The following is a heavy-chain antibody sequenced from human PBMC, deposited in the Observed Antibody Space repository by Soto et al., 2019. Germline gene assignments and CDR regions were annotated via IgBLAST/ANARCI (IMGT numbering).Heavy chain of an antibody. D-gene: IGHD4-17*01. CDR2: IYYSGST. V-gene: IGHV4-30-4*01. CDR3: ARDEAMVTTRLSRHYYFDY. CDR1: GGSISSGDYY. J-gene: IGHJ4*02. Sequence: SETLSLTCTVSGGSISSGDYYWSWIRQPPGKGLEWIGYIYYSGSTYYNPSLKSRVTISVDTSKNQFSLKLSSVTAADTAVYYXARDEAMVTTRLSRHYYFDYWGQGTLVTVSS.